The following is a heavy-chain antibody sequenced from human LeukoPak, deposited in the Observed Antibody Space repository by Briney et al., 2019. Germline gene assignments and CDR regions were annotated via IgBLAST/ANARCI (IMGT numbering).Heavy chain of an antibody. V-gene: IGHV4-34*01. J-gene: IGHJ4*02. Sequence: PSETLSLTCAVYGGSFSGYYWSWLRQPPGKGLEWIGSIYYSGSTYYNPSLKSRVTISVDTSKNQFSLKLSSVTAADTAVYYCARFRSTSIDYWGQGTLVTVSS. CDR3: ARFRSTSIDY. CDR2: IYYSGST. D-gene: IGHD2/OR15-2a*01. CDR1: GGSFSGYY.